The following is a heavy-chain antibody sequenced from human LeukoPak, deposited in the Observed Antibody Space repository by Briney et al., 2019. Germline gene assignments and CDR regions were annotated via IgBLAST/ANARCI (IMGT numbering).Heavy chain of an antibody. D-gene: IGHD3-22*01. CDR2: ISGSGGST. V-gene: IGHV3-23*01. J-gene: IGHJ3*02. CDR1: GFTFNIYG. Sequence: GGSLRLSCAASGFTFNIYGMSWVRQAPGKGLEWVSGISGSGGSTYYADSVKGRFTISRDNSKNTLYLQMNSLRAEDTAVYYCAKDWDSSGYLSVLLAFDIWGQGTMVTVSS. CDR3: AKDWDSSGYLSVLLAFDI.